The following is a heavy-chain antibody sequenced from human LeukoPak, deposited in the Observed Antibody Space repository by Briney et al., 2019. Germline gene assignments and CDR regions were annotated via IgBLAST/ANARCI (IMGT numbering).Heavy chain of an antibody. Sequence: ASVKVSCKASGYTFTDYYLHWVRQASGQGLEWMGWIHPNSGASTYAQKFQGRVSMTRDTSINTVFMELSRLTFDDTAVYYCSREDFWGQGTLVTVSS. J-gene: IGHJ4*02. V-gene: IGHV1-2*02. CDR2: IHPNSGAS. CDR3: SREDF. CDR1: GYTFTDYY.